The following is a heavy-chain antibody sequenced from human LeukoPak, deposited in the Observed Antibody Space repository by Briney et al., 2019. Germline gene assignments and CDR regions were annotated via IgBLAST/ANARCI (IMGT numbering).Heavy chain of an antibody. J-gene: IGHJ6*03. V-gene: IGHV3-7*01. Sequence: GGSLRLSCEGSGFTFSNYWMGWVRQAPGRGLQWVANIKTDGSEKYYVDSVKGRFTISRDNAKNSLYLQMNSLRAEDTAVYYCARRARGSYYYYYMDVWGKGTTVTVSS. CDR2: IKTDGSEK. D-gene: IGHD3-10*01. CDR3: ARRARGSYYYYYMDV. CDR1: GFTFSNYW.